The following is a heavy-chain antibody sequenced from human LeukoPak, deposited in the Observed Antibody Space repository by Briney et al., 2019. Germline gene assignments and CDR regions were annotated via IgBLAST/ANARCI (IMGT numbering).Heavy chain of an antibody. J-gene: IGHJ5*02. V-gene: IGHV1-18*01. CDR3: ARVVAAAVENWFDP. Sequence: ASVKVSCKASGYTFTSYGISWVRQAPGQGLEWMGWISAYNGNTNYAQKLQGRVTMTTDTSTSTAYMELSSLRSEDTAVYYCARVVAAAVENWFDPWGQGTLVTVSS. CDR2: ISAYNGNT. D-gene: IGHD6-13*01. CDR1: GYTFTSYG.